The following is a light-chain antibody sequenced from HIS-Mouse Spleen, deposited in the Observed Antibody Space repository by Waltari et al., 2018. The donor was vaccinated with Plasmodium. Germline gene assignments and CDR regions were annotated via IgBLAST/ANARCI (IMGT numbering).Light chain of an antibody. CDR2: AVS. V-gene: IGLV2-23*02. CDR3: CSYAGSSTFVV. Sequence: QSALTQPASVSGSPGQSITISCTGTSSYVGSYNLVSWYQQHPGNSPKLMTYAVSKRPSGASNLFSGSKSGNTASLTISGLQAEDEADYYCCSYAGSSTFVVFGGGTKLTVL. J-gene: IGLJ2*01. CDR1: SSYVGSYNL.